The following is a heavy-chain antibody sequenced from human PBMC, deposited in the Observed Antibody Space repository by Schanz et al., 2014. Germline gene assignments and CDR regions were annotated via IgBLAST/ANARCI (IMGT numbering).Heavy chain of an antibody. CDR2: ISGSGAST. Sequence: EVKLLESGGTLVRPGGSLRLSCAASGFTFSTYAMSWVRQAPGKGLEWVSGISGSGASTYYADSVKGRFTISRDNSNKTVDLQMNSLRAEDTAVYYCATGPHIVVAFDYWGQGTLVTVSS. J-gene: IGHJ4*02. CDR3: ATGPHIVVAFDY. D-gene: IGHD2-21*01. V-gene: IGHV3-23*01. CDR1: GFTFSTYA.